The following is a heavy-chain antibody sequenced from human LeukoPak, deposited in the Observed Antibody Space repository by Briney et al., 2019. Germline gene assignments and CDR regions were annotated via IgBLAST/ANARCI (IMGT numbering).Heavy chain of an antibody. CDR2: INTSGST. CDR1: GGPISSYY. Sequence: SETLSHTCTVSGGPISSYYWSWIRQSAGKGLEWIGRINTSGSTNYNPSLKSRVTMSLDTSKNQLSLKLRSVTAADTAVYYCARAEKQVALDAFDIWGQGTMVTVSS. CDR3: ARAEKQVALDAFDI. V-gene: IGHV4-4*07. J-gene: IGHJ3*02.